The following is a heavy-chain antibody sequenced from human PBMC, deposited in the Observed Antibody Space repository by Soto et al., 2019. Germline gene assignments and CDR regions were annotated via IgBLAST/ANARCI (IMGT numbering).Heavy chain of an antibody. CDR2: ISSSSSYI. J-gene: IGHJ6*02. CDR3: ARHDWSRFYGMDV. D-gene: IGHD2-2*01. Sequence: GGSLRLSCAASGFTFSSYSMNWVRQAPGKGLEWVSSISSSSSYIYYADSVKGRFTISRDNAKNSLYLQMNSLRAEDTAVYYCARHDWSRFYGMDVWGQGTTVTVSS. V-gene: IGHV3-21*01. CDR1: GFTFSSYS.